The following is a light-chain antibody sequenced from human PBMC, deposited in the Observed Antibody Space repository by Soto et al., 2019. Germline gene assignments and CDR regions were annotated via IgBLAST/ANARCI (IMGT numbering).Light chain of an antibody. Sequence: EIVLTQSQGTLSLSPGERATLSCRASQSVSSYVAWYQQKPGQAPRLLIYDASSRATGIPARFSGSGSGTDFTLTISSLEPEDFAVYYCQQRSNWGLTFGGGTKVDIK. CDR1: QSVSSY. CDR3: QQRSNWGLT. V-gene: IGKV3-11*01. J-gene: IGKJ4*01. CDR2: DAS.